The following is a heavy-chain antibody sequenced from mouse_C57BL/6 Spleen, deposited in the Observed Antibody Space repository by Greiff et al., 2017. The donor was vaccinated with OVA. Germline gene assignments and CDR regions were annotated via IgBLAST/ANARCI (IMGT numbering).Heavy chain of an antibody. CDR2: ISSGSSTL. D-gene: IGHD1-1*01. CDR3: ARTVGFFDV. V-gene: IGHV5-17*01. J-gene: IGHJ1*03. CDR1: GFTFSDYG. Sequence: EVKLVESGGGLVKPGGSLKLSCAASGFTFSDYGMHWVRQAPEKGLEWVAYISSGSSTLYYADTVKGRFTISRDNAKNTLFLQMSSLRSEDTAMYYCARTVGFFDVWGTGTTVTVSS.